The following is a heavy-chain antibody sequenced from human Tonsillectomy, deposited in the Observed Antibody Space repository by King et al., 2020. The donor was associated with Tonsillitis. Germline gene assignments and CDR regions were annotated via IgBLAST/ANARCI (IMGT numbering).Heavy chain of an antibody. V-gene: IGHV3-23*04. CDR1: GFTFSTYV. J-gene: IGHJ4*02. D-gene: IGHD3-10*01. CDR3: AKSAYSVRGVIIGFDY. CDR2: ISGSGGST. Sequence: VQLVESGGGLIQPGGSLRLSCAASGFTFSTYVMSWVRQAPGKGLEWVSSISGSGGSTYYADSVKGRFTISRDNSKNTLYLHMNSLRAEDTAVYYCAKSAYSVRGVIIGFDYWGQGTLVPFSS.